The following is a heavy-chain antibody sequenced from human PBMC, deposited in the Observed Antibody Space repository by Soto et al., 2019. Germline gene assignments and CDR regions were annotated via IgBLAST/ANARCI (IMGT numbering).Heavy chain of an antibody. CDR1: GFTFSSFT. J-gene: IGHJ4*02. Sequence: SLRLSCVASGFTFSSFTMDWVRQAPGKGLEWVSSIGSISSYIHYADSVQCRFTISRVNAKHSLYLQMNSLRAEDTAVYYCAKERATSFDYWGQGILVTVSS. CDR3: AKERATSFDY. V-gene: IGHV3-21*01. CDR2: IGSISSYI.